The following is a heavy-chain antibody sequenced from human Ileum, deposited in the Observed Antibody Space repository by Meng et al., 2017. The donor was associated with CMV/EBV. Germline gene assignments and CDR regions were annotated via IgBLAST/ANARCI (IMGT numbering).Heavy chain of an antibody. CDR2: IRNEAYGYFT. D-gene: IGHD3-22*01. V-gene: IGHV3-72*01. CDR1: GFRFSDHY. CDR3: ATSMSYHDNRGYPH. J-gene: IGHJ4*02. Sequence: GGSLRLSCAASGFRFSDHYMDWVRQTPGKGLEWVGHIRNEAYGYFTQYAASVRGRFTISRDDSKNSVYLEMSSLKIEDTAVYYCATSMSYHDNRGYPHWGQGTLVTVSS.